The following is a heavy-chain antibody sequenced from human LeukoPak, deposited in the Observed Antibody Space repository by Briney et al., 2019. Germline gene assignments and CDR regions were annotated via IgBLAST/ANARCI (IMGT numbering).Heavy chain of an antibody. CDR2: INHGGST. J-gene: IGHJ4*02. CDR1: GGSFSDHY. V-gene: IGHV4-34*01. Sequence: SEPLSLTCAVYGGSFSDHYWSWIRQPPGKGLEWIGEINHGGSTNYSPSLKSRVSISVDTSKNQFSLKLNSVTAADAAVYFCASHYSSGSYRYTGSFDSWGQGNVVTVSS. CDR3: ASHYSSGSYRYTGSFDS. D-gene: IGHD3-16*02.